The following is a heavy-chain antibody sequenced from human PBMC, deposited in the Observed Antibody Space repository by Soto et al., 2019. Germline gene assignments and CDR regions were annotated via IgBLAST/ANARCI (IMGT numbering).Heavy chain of an antibody. CDR3: ARVVAAIIAFDI. V-gene: IGHV4-39*01. D-gene: IGHD2-15*01. Sequence: QLQLQESGPGLVKPSATLSLTCTVSGGSISSSRKYWGWIRQPPGKGLEWIGSIYYSGSTYYNPSLKSRVTLSVDTSKSHFSLKLSSVTAADTAVYYCARVVAAIIAFDIWGQGTMVTVSS. CDR2: IYYSGST. J-gene: IGHJ3*02. CDR1: GGSISSSRKY.